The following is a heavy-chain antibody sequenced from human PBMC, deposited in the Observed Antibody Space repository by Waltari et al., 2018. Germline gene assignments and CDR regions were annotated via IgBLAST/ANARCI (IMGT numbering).Heavy chain of an antibody. J-gene: IGHJ4*02. CDR1: GFTFSSYW. CDR2: INSDGSST. D-gene: IGHD3-22*01. Sequence: EVQLVESGGGLVQPGGSLGPSCAASGFTFSSYWMHWVRQAPGKGLEWVSRINSDGSSTSYADSLKGRVTITRDNAKNTLYLQMNSLRAEDTAVYYCARMGTVVVIRSFDYWGQGTLVTVSS. CDR3: ARMGTVVVIRSFDY. V-gene: IGHV3-74*01.